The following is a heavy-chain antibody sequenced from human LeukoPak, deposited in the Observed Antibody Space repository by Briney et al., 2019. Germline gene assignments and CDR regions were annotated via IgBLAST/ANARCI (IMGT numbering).Heavy chain of an antibody. CDR3: ARGRPPIYFDSSGYLDY. D-gene: IGHD3-22*01. CDR1: GGSIGTTYW. V-gene: IGHV4-4*01. Sequence: PSETLSLTCAVSGGSIGTTYWWSWVRQPPGKGLDWIGEVYHNGSSNYNPFLKRRGAILVDKSQNRFSLKLTSVTAADTAVYCCARGRPPIYFDSSGYLDYWGQGTLVSVSS. J-gene: IGHJ4*02. CDR2: VYHNGSS.